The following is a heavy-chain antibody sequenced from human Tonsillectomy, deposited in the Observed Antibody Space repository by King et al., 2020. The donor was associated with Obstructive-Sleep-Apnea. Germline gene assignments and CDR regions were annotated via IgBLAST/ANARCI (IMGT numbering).Heavy chain of an antibody. CDR1: GGTFSSYA. D-gene: IGHD5-18*01. V-gene: IGHV1-69*01. CDR2: ISPIFGTA. CDR3: ARYHYTAMAPYYYYYGMDV. Sequence: QLVQSGAEVKKPGSSVKVSCKASGGTFSSYAISWVRQAPGLGLEWMGGISPIFGTANYAQKFQGRVTITADESTSTAYMELSSLRSEDTAVYYCARYHYTAMAPYYYYYGMDVWGQGTTVTVSS. J-gene: IGHJ6*02.